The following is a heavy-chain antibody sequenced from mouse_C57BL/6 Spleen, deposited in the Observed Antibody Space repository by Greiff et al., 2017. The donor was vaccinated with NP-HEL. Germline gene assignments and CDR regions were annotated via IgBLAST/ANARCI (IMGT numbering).Heavy chain of an antibody. CDR3: ARICYSNWDYAMDY. V-gene: IGHV2-9-1*01. Sequence: QVQLKESGPGLVAPSQSLSITCTVSGFSLTSYAISWVRQPPGKGLEWLGVIWNGGGTHYTSALKSRLSISKDNSKSQVFLKMNSLQTDDTAMYYCARICYSNWDYAMDYWGQGTSVTVSS. J-gene: IGHJ4*01. CDR1: GFSLTSYA. D-gene: IGHD2-5*01. CDR2: IWNGGGT.